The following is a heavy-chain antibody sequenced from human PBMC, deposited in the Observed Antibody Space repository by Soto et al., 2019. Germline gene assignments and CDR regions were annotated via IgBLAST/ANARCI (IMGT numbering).Heavy chain of an antibody. CDR2: TTTSAAGT. CDR1: GFTFFSSA. CDR3: AKLTTS. J-gene: IGHJ5*02. Sequence: PGGSLRLSCTASGFTFFSSAMSWVRQAPGKGLEWVSTTTTSAAGTYYADSVKGRFTISRHNSKNTLYLQMNSLRAEDTAVYYCAKLTTSWGQGTLVTVSS. V-gene: IGHV3-23*01.